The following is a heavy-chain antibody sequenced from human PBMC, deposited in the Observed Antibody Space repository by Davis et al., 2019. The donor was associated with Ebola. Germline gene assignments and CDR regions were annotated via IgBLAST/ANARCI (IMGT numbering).Heavy chain of an antibody. CDR2: IIPIFGTA. D-gene: IGHD2-15*01. Sequence: SVKVSCKASGGTFSSYAISWVRQAPGQGLEWMGGIIPIFGTANYAQKFQGRVTITADESTSTAYMELSSLRSEDTAVYYCARVRSCSGGSCYFDWYFDLWGRGTLVTVSS. J-gene: IGHJ2*01. CDR3: ARVRSCSGGSCYFDWYFDL. CDR1: GGTFSSYA. V-gene: IGHV1-69*13.